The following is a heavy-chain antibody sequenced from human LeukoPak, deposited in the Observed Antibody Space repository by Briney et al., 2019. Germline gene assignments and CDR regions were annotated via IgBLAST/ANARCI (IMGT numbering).Heavy chain of an antibody. CDR3: ATVVTGAYYFDY. D-gene: IGHD2-21*01. CDR2: ISSSSRTI. V-gene: IGHV3-48*02. J-gene: IGHJ4*02. CDR1: GISFSSHG. Sequence: PGGSLRLSCAASGISFSSHGMHWVRQAPGKGLEWVSYISSSSRTIYYADSVKGRFTISRDNARNSLYLQLNSLRDEDTAVYYCATVVTGAYYFDYWGQGTLVTVSS.